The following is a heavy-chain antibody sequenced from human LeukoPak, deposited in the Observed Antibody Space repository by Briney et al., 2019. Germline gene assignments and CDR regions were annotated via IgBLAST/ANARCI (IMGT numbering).Heavy chain of an antibody. Sequence: SETLSLTSALSAYSISSGYYWGWIRQDPGKGREWSGSIYHSGRTFYNPSLKSRVTISVDTSKNQFSLKLSSVTAADTAVYYWARPQPGGSGSYYFDYWGQGTLVTVSS. CDR1: AYSISSGYY. V-gene: IGHV4-38-2*01. D-gene: IGHD1-26*01. CDR2: IYHSGRT. CDR3: ARPQPGGSGSYYFDY. J-gene: IGHJ4*02.